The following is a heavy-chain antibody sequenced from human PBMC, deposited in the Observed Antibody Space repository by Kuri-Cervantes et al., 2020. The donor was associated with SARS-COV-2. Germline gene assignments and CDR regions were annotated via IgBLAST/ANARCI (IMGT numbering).Heavy chain of an antibody. CDR1: GGSISSGGYS. Sequence: LRLSCAVSGGSISSGGYSWSWIRQPPGKGLEWIGYIYHSGSTYYNPSLKSRVTISVDRSKNQFSLKLSSVTAADTAVYYCGRLGATKGSHYYGVDVWGQGTMVTVSS. D-gene: IGHD1-26*01. CDR2: IYHSGST. V-gene: IGHV4-30-2*01. J-gene: IGHJ6*02. CDR3: GRLGATKGSHYYGVDV.